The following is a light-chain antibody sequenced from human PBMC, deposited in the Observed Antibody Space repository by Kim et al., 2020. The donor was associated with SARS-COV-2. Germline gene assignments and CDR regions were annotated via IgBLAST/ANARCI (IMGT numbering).Light chain of an antibody. J-gene: IGKJ5*01. CDR2: AVS. V-gene: IGKV1-16*02. Sequence: IQITQCPCLMSASVGDRVTITCRASQDIKYTLVWFQQKPGKAPRSLIYAVSSLQSVVPSKFSVSGSGTDFTLTTSSLQPEDFATYYSQQYQISPVTFVQRTRREIK. CDR1: QDIKYT. CDR3: QQYQISPVT.